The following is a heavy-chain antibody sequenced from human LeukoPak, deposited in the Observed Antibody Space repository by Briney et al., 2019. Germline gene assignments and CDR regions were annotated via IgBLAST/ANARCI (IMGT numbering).Heavy chain of an antibody. Sequence: SQTLSLTCTVSGDSISSGDYYWSWIRQPPGKGLEWIGYIYYSGSTNYNPSLKSRVTISVDTSKNQFSLKLSSVTAADTAVYYCALTGIVGALYYFDYWGQGTLVTVSS. V-gene: IGHV4-61*08. CDR1: GDSISSGDYY. J-gene: IGHJ4*02. D-gene: IGHD1-26*01. CDR2: IYYSGST. CDR3: ALTGIVGALYYFDY.